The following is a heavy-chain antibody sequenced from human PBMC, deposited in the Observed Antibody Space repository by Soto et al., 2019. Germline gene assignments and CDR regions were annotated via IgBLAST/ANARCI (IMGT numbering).Heavy chain of an antibody. CDR3: ARVGKATVIDAFDI. Sequence: SVKVSCKASGGTFSSYAINWVRQAPGQGLEWMGGIIPIFGTANYAQKFQGRVTITADESTSTAYMELSSLRSEDTAVYYCARVGKATVIDAFDIWGQGTMVTVSS. CDR1: GGTFSSYA. CDR2: IIPIFGTA. J-gene: IGHJ3*02. V-gene: IGHV1-69*13. D-gene: IGHD1-26*01.